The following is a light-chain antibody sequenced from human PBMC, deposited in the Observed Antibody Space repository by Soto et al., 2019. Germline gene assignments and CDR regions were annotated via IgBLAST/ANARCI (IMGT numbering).Light chain of an antibody. CDR2: DVS. V-gene: IGLV2-8*01. CDR3: TSYAGSNLWV. J-gene: IGLJ3*02. Sequence: QSALTQPPSASGSPGQSVTISCTGTTSDVGGYNYVSWFQQHPGQAPKLLIDDVSKRPSGVPDRFSGSKSGNTASLTVSGLQAEDEADYYCTSYAGSNLWVFGGGTKLTVL. CDR1: TSDVGGYNY.